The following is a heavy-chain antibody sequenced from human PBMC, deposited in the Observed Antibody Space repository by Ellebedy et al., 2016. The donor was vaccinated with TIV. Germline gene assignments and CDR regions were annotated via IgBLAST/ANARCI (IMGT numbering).Heavy chain of an antibody. CDR3: ARELENFPLGQYYYGMDV. Sequence: AASVKVSCKASGYTFTSYGISWVRQAPGQGLEWMGWISAYNGNTNYAQKLQGRVTMTTDTSTSTAYMELRSLRSDDTAVYYCARELENFPLGQYYYGMDVWGQGTTVTVSS. J-gene: IGHJ6*02. D-gene: IGHD2/OR15-2a*01. CDR1: GYTFTSYG. V-gene: IGHV1-18*01. CDR2: ISAYNGNT.